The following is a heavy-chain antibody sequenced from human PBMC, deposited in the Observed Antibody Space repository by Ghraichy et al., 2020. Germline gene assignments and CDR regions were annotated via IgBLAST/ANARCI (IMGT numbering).Heavy chain of an antibody. CDR1: GYTFTSYD. V-gene: IGHV1-8*03. D-gene: IGHD3-9*01. J-gene: IGHJ6*02. CDR2: MNPNSGNT. Sequence: ASVKVSCKASGYTFTSYDINWVRQATGQGLEWMGWMNPNSGNTGYAQKFQGRVTITRNTSISTAYMELSSLRSEDTAVYYCARSPSARGDILTGYYRYYYYYGMDIWGQGTTVTVSS. CDR3: ARSPSARGDILTGYYRYYYYYGMDI.